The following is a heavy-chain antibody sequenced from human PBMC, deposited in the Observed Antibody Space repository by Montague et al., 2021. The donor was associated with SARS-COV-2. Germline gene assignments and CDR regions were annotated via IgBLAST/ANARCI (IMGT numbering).Heavy chain of an antibody. J-gene: IGHJ4*02. CDR3: VHSYADYLFDY. CDR1: GFSLRTSGVG. CDR2: TYWDDDK. Sequence: PALVKPTQTLTLTCSFSGFSLRTSGVGVSWIRQPPGKALEWLAVTYWDDDKRYSPSLKSRLTITKDTSKNQVVLTMTNMDPVDTATYYCVHSYADYLFDYWGQGTLVGVSS. D-gene: IGHD4-17*01. V-gene: IGHV2-5*02.